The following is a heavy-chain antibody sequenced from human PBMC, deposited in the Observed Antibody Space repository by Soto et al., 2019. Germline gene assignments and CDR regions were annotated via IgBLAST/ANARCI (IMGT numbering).Heavy chain of an antibody. D-gene: IGHD3-3*01. CDR2: ISGSGGST. CDR1: GFPFSSYA. Sequence: PGGSLRLSCAASGFPFSSYAMSWVRQAPGKGLEWVSAISGSGGSTYYADSVKGRFTISRDNSKNTLYLQMNSLRAEDTAVYYCAKGSYDFWSGTYYYYGMDVWGQGTTVTVSS. J-gene: IGHJ6*02. CDR3: AKGSYDFWSGTYYYYGMDV. V-gene: IGHV3-23*01.